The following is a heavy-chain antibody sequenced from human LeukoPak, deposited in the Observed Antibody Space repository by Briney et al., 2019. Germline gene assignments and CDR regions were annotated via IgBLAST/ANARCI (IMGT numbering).Heavy chain of an antibody. V-gene: IGHV3-23*01. CDR2: ISGSGGST. CDR1: GFTFSSYA. J-gene: IGHJ4*02. CDR3: AKRGPIYTSSPGNYFDY. D-gene: IGHD6-6*01. Sequence: GGSLRLSCAASGFTFSSYAVSWVRQAPGKGLEWVSAISGSGGSTYYADSVKGRFTISRDNSKNTLYLQMNSLRAEDTAIYYCAKRGPIYTSSPGNYFDYWGQGTLVTVSS.